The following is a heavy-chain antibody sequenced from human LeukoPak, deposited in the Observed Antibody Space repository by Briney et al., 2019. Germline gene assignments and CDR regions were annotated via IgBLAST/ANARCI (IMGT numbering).Heavy chain of an antibody. CDR2: IYYSETT. V-gene: IGHV4-39*01. J-gene: IGHJ6*03. CDR1: GGSIGTTNYY. Sequence: SETLSLTCTVSGGSIGTTNYYWGWLRQPPGKGLEWIGSIYYSETTYDNPSLESRVTISIETSKNQFSLSLSSVTAADTAVYYCAIQRADYFYYHVDVWGKGTTVTVS. CDR3: AIQRADYFYYHVDV. D-gene: IGHD3-9*01.